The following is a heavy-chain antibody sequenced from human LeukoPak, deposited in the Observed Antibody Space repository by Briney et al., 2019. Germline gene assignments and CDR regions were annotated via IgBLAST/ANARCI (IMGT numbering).Heavy chain of an antibody. V-gene: IGHV1-3*01. CDR2: INAGNGNT. CDR3: ARERSGFLEWLPRAFLDY. CDR1: GYTFTSYA. J-gene: IGHJ4*02. Sequence: ASVKVSCKASGYTFTSYAMHWVRQAPGQRLEWMGRINAGNGNTKYSQKFQGRVTITRDTSASTAYMELSSLRSEDTAVYYCARERSGFLEWLPRAFLDYWGQGTLVTVSS. D-gene: IGHD3-3*01.